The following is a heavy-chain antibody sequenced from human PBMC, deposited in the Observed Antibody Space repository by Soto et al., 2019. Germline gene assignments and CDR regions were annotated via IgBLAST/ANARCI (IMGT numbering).Heavy chain of an antibody. CDR3: ARNGDYFDP. D-gene: IGHD4-17*01. V-gene: IGHV1-3*04. CDR2: INTGKGNT. CDR1: GYTLTRYA. J-gene: IGHJ5*02. Sequence: SVKVSCKASGYTLTRYAMHWVRQSPGQGLEWMGWINTGKGNTDYSHKFKGRVTFTRDASATTAYMELSSLTSADKAVYYCARNGDYFDPWGQGTLVTVSS.